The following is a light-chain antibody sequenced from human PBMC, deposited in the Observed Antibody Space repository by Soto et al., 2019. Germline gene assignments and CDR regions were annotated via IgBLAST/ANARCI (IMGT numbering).Light chain of an antibody. Sequence: EIVLTQSPGTLSLSPGERATLSCRASQSVSSIYLAWYQHKPGQAPRLLIYGASSRATGIPDRFSGSGSGTDFTLPISRLEPEDFAVYYCQQYGSSSWTFGRGTPVEIK. CDR1: QSVSSIY. CDR3: QQYGSSSWT. V-gene: IGKV3-20*01. CDR2: GAS. J-gene: IGKJ1*01.